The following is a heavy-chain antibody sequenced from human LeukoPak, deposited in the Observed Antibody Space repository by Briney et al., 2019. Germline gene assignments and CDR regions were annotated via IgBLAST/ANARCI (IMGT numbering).Heavy chain of an antibody. CDR2: IRDSGAEM. Sequence: GGSLRLSCAASGFTFSVYPMNWVRQAPGKGLEWLSNIRDSGAEMHYADSVKGRFTITRDNAKNSLYLQMDGLRVEDTAVYFCARDHNWAFDFWGQGTLVTVSS. CDR3: ARDHNWAFDF. CDR1: GFTFSVYP. J-gene: IGHJ4*02. V-gene: IGHV3-48*01. D-gene: IGHD1-1*01.